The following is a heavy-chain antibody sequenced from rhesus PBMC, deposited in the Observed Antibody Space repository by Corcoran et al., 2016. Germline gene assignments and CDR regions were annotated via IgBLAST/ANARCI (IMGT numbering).Heavy chain of an antibody. V-gene: IGHV4-173*01. CDR2: ISGSGGST. Sequence: QLQLQESGPGLVKPSETLSPTCAVSGGSLSSNYWSWIRQPLGKGLDWVGRISGSGGSTNNNHSPSSRVTVSTDTSTNQFSLKLSSVTAADTAVAYCARRYWGDEYFEFWGQGVLVTVAS. CDR1: GGSLSSNY. J-gene: IGHJ1*01. D-gene: IGHD3-34*01. CDR3: ARRYWGDEYFEF.